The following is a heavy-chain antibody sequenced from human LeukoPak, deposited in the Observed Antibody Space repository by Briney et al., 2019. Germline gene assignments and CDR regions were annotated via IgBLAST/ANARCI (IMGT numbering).Heavy chain of an antibody. V-gene: IGHV3-73*01. CDR1: GFSLTDSS. CDR2: IRNKASTYAT. CDR3: TANGDNSDF. D-gene: IGHD2-21*02. Sequence: GGSLRLSCAASGFSLTDSSVHWVLQASGKGLEWLGRIRNKASTYATAYAASVRGRFTISRDDSKHTAYLQMNSLKIDDTAVYYCTANGDNSDFWGQGTLVTVSS. J-gene: IGHJ4*02.